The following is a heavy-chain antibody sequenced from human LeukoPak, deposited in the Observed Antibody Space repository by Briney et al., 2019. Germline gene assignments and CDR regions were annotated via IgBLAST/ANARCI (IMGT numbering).Heavy chain of an antibody. V-gene: IGHV4-31*03. CDR2: VDYSGTI. CDR1: GGSISSGSHF. Sequence: SQTLSLTCSVFGGSISSGSHFWSGIRQLPGKGLEWLGYVDYSGTIYYNSSLESRLTLSVDTSNNQFSLDLRSMTAADTAVYYCARGRLARIPYFDSWGQGALVAVSS. D-gene: IGHD6-19*01. J-gene: IGHJ4*02. CDR3: ARGRLARIPYFDS.